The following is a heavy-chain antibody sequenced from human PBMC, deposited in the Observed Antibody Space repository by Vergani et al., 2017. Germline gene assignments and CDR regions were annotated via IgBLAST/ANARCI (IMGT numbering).Heavy chain of an antibody. D-gene: IGHD3-10*01. CDR3: ARDRGSYYIDYYYYMDV. CDR2: ISSSSSYI. Sequence: EVQLLESGGDLVQPGGSLRLSCAASGFTFSSYSMNWVRQAPGKGLEWVSSISSSSSYIYYADSVKGRFTISRDNAKNSLYLQMNSLRAEDTAVYYCARDRGSYYIDYYYYMDVWGKGTTVTVSS. V-gene: IGHV3-21*01. J-gene: IGHJ6*03. CDR1: GFTFSSYS.